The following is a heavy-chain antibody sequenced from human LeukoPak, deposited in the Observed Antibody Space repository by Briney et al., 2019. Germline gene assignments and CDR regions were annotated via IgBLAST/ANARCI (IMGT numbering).Heavy chain of an antibody. D-gene: IGHD3-22*01. CDR3: ARGPDYYDSSGYYPNWFDP. CDR2: IYYSGST. Sequence: SETLSLTCAVYGGPLNDYYWSWIRQPPGKGLEWIGYIYYSGSTNYNPSLKSRVTISVDTSKNQFSLKLSSVTAADTAVYYCARGPDYYDSSGYYPNWFDPWGQGTLVTVSS. J-gene: IGHJ5*02. CDR1: GGPLNDYY. V-gene: IGHV4-59*01.